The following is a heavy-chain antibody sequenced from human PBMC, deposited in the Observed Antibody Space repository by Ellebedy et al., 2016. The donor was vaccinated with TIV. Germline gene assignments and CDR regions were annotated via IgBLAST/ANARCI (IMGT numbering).Heavy chain of an antibody. D-gene: IGHD3-10*01. CDR2: IYYSGST. CDR1: GGSISSGDYY. V-gene: IGHV4-30-4*01. CDR3: ARDSVVRGVYYGMDV. Sequence: SETLSLTXTVSGGSISSGDYYWSWIRQPPGKGLEWIGYIYYSGSTYYNPSLKSRVTISVDTSKNQFSLKLSSVTAADTAVYYCARDSVVRGVYYGMDVWGQGTTVTVSS. J-gene: IGHJ6*02.